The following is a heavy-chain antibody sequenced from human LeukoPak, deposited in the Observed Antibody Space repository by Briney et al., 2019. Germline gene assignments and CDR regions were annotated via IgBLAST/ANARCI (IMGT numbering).Heavy chain of an antibody. CDR1: GYTFTGYY. D-gene: IGHD6-13*01. Sequence: SVNVSCKASGYTFTGYYMHWVRQAPGQGLEWMGGIIPIFGTANYAQKFQGRVTITTDESTSTAYMELSSLRSEDTAVYYCAREGFGSSWYSGWFDPWGQGTLVTVSS. CDR2: IIPIFGTA. CDR3: AREGFGSSWYSGWFDP. J-gene: IGHJ5*02. V-gene: IGHV1-69*05.